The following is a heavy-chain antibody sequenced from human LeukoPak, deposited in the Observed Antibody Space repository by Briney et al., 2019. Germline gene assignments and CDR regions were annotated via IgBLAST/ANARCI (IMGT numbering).Heavy chain of an antibody. CDR2: ISSSSSYI. J-gene: IGHJ4*02. CDR3: ARNAILWFGELTDY. D-gene: IGHD3-10*01. V-gene: IGHV3-21*01. CDR1: GFTFSSYS. Sequence: GGSLRLSCAASGFTFSSYSMNWVRQAPGKGLEWVSSISSSSSYIYYADSVKGRFTISRDNAKNSLYLQMNSLRAEDTAVYYCARNAILWFGELTDYWGQGTLVTVSS.